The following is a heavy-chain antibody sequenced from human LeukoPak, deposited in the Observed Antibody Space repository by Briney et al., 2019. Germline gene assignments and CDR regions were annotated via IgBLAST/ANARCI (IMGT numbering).Heavy chain of an antibody. CDR2: MYYSGST. CDR3: ASHTVTLSYFDY. J-gene: IGHJ4*02. CDR1: GGSISSSSYY. Sequence: PSETLSLTCTISGGSISSSSYYWGWIRQPPGKGLEWIGSMYYSGSTYYNPSLKSRVTISVDTSKNQFSLKLNSVTAADTAVYYCASHTVTLSYFDYWGQGTLVTVSS. D-gene: IGHD4-17*01. V-gene: IGHV4-39*01.